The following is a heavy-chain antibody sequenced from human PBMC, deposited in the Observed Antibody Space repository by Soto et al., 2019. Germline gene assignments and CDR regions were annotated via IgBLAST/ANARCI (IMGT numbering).Heavy chain of an antibody. CDR2: IFSSGST. Sequence: SETLSLTCTVSGGSITDYSWVWIRQPAGKGLEWIGRIFSSGSTNYNPSLKGRITMSLDTSKNQFSLKLNSATATDTAVYFCARDQGVVVTADNWFDPWGQGTTVTVSS. CDR1: GGSITDYS. V-gene: IGHV4-4*07. J-gene: IGHJ5*01. D-gene: IGHD2-21*02. CDR3: ARDQGVVVTADNWFDP.